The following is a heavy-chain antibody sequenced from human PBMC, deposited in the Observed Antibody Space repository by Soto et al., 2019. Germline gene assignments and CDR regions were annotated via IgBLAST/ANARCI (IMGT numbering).Heavy chain of an antibody. D-gene: IGHD6-13*01. CDR2: INWNSGSI. CDR3: VKDESINWYSGHFRH. CDR1: GFTFDDYA. J-gene: IGHJ1*01. Sequence: EVQLVESGGGLVQPGRSLRLSRAASGFTFDDYAMHWVRQVPGKGLEWVSGINWNSGSIGYVDSVKGRFAISRDNAKNSLHLQMNSLRAEDTAFYYCVKDESINWYSGHFRHWGQGTLVTVSS. V-gene: IGHV3-9*01.